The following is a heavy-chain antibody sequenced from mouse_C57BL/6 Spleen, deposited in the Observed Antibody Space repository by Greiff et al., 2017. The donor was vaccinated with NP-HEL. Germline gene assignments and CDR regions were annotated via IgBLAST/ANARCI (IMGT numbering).Heavy chain of an antibody. CDR3: ARPGWGKARFAY. CDR1: GFTFSSYA. CDR2: ISAGGGYT. J-gene: IGHJ3*01. V-gene: IGHV5-4*01. Sequence: EVQLMESGGGLVRPGASLKLSCAASGFTFSSYAMSWVRQTPEKGLEWVATISAGGGYTSYPDNFKGRFTTARDNAKTNLYLQMSQLKSEYTAMYYCARPGWGKARFAYWGQGTLVTVSA.